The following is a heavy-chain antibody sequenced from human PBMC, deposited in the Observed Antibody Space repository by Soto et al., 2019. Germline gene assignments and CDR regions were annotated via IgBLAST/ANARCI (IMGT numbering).Heavy chain of an antibody. V-gene: IGHV3-33*01. CDR1: GFTFSSYG. CDR2: IWYDGSNK. CDR3: ASQYVDTAMVAYYYGMDV. Sequence: LRLSCAASGFTFSSYGMHWVRQAPGKGLEWVAVIWYDGSNKYYADSVKGRFTISRDNSKNTLYLQMNSLRAEDTAVYYCASQYVDTAMVAYYYGMDVWGQGTTVTVSS. J-gene: IGHJ6*02. D-gene: IGHD5-18*01.